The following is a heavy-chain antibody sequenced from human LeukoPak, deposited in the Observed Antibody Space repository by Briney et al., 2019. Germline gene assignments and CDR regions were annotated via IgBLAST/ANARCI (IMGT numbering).Heavy chain of an antibody. V-gene: IGHV3-7*05. Sequence: GGSLRLPCAGSGFTFSSYWMSWVRQAPGKGLEWVANIKHDGSDKYYVDSVKGRFTISRDNAKNSLYLQMNSLRAEDTAVYYCTTLTMIRVHQDYWGQGTLVTVSS. CDR1: GFTFSSYW. CDR2: IKHDGSDK. J-gene: IGHJ4*02. D-gene: IGHD3-10*01. CDR3: TTLTMIRVHQDY.